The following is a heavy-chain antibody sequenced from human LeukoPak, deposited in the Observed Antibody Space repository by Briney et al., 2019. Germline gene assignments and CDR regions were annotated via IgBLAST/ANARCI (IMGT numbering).Heavy chain of an antibody. CDR1: GGSISSGSYY. J-gene: IGHJ4*02. CDR2: IYTSGST. D-gene: IGHD5-18*01. V-gene: IGHV4-61*02. Sequence: SQTLSLTCTVSGGSISSGSYYWTWIPQTAGKGLEWIGRIYTSGSTNHNSSLKSRVTISLDTSTNQFSLKLISVTAADKAVYFCARERTDTSMDYWGQGTLVTVSS. CDR3: ARERTDTSMDY.